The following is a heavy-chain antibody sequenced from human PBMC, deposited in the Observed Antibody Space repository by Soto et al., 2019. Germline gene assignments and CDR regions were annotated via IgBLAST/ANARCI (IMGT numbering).Heavy chain of an antibody. CDR1: GGTFSSYA. CDR3: AIVLLWFGESRGWFDP. Sequence: QVQLVQSGAEVKKPGSSVKVSCKASGGTFSSYAISWVRQAPGQGLEWMGGIIPIFGTANYAQKFQGRVTIAADESTSTAYMELSSLRSEDTAVYYCAIVLLWFGESRGWFDPWGQGTLVTVSS. D-gene: IGHD3-10*01. V-gene: IGHV1-69*12. CDR2: IIPIFGTA. J-gene: IGHJ5*02.